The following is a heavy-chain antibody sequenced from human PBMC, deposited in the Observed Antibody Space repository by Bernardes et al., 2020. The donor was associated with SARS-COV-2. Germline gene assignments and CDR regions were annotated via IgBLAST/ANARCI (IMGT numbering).Heavy chain of an antibody. CDR1: AYIFRNFF. CDR3: ARQSSEFYGMDV. V-gene: IGHV5-10-1*01. D-gene: IGHD6-19*01. Sequence: GSLKNSCKGSAYIFRNFFISWVRQMPGKGLGWRGRIDRSDPYSKYSQSSQGHVSISVDRSLSTAYLQWRTLKASDTAIYYCARQSSEFYGMDVWGQGTTVTVSS. J-gene: IGHJ6*02. CDR2: IDRSDPYS.